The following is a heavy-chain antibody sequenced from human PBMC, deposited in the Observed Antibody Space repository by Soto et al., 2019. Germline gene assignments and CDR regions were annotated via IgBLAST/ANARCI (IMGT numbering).Heavy chain of an antibody. J-gene: IGHJ4*02. Sequence: PGGSLRLSCTASGFTFSNYAMHWVRQAPGKGLEWVALISFDSNNKNFAGSVKGRFSVSRDNSRNLLYLQMDRLTAADTAVYYCARDPEARYYFDTWGQGALVTV. CDR1: GFTFSNYA. V-gene: IGHV3-30*04. CDR3: ARDPEARYYFDT. CDR2: ISFDSNNK.